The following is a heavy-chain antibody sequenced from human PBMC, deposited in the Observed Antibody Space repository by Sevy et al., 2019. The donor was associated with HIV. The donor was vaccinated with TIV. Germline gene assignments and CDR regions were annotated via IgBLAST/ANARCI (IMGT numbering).Heavy chain of an antibody. V-gene: IGHV3-74*01. CDR2: INSDGSST. CDR3: ARLRYCSSTRCYTYYGADAFDI. Sequence: GGSLRLSCAASGFTFSSYWMHWVRQAPGKGLVWVSRINSDGSSTSYADSVKGRFTISRDNAKNTLYLQMNSLRAEDTAVYYCARLRYCSSTRCYTYYGADAFDIWGQGTMVTVSS. J-gene: IGHJ3*02. D-gene: IGHD2-2*02. CDR1: GFTFSSYW.